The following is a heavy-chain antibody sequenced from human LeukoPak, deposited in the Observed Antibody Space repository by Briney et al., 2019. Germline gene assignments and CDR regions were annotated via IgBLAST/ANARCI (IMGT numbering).Heavy chain of an antibody. J-gene: IGHJ4*02. Sequence: GGSLRLSCAASGFTFSNNAMTWVRQAPGKGLVWVSRICSDESITSYADSVKGRFTISRDNAKNTLFLQMNGLRAEDTAVYYCARVSLSSGCLSNWGQGTLVTVSS. D-gene: IGHD6-19*01. V-gene: IGHV3-74*01. CDR1: GFTFSNNA. CDR3: ARVSLSSGCLSN. CDR2: ICSDESIT.